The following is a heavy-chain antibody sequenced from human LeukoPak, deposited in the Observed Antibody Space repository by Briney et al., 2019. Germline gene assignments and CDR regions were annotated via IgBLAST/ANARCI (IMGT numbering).Heavy chain of an antibody. V-gene: IGHV4-39*07. CDR1: GGSINSGSYF. Sequence: ETLSLTCTVSGGSINSGSYFWGWIRQPPGKGLEWIGSIYYSGSTHYNPSLKSRVTISSDTSRNQFSLKLSSVTAADTAVYYCARGPSGAADYWGQGTLVTVSS. CDR2: IYYSGST. D-gene: IGHD3-16*01. J-gene: IGHJ4*02. CDR3: ARGPSGAADY.